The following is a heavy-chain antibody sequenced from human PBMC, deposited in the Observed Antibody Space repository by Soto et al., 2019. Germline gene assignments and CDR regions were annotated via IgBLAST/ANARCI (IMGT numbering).Heavy chain of an antibody. CDR3: TREQSDDNYFDP. V-gene: IGHV4-61*08. J-gene: IGHJ5*02. D-gene: IGHD1-1*01. CDR1: GAPLSSGGYF. CDR2: IYYSGGT. Sequence: SETLSLTCTVSGAPLSSGGYFWTWMRQPPGKGLEWLGYIYYSGGTNYNPSLKGRVTISLDKSKSQFSLKLRSVTAADTAVYYCTREQSDDNYFDPWGQGTPVTVSS.